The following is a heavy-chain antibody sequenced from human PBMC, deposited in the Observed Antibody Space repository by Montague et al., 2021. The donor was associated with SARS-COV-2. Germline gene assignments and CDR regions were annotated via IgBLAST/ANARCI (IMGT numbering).Heavy chain of an antibody. CDR3: ARGVGFDFDY. D-gene: IGHD3-10*01. CDR2: IYTSGST. Sequence: TLSLTCTVSGGSISSGSYYWSWIRQPAGKGLEWIGRIYTSGSTNYNPSLKSRVTISVDTSKNQFSLKLISVTAADTAVYYCARGVGFDFDYWGQGTLVTVSS. J-gene: IGHJ4*02. CDR1: GGSISSGSYY. V-gene: IGHV4-61*02.